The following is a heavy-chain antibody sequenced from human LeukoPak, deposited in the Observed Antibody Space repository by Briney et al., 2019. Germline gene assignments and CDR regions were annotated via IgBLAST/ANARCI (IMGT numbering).Heavy chain of an antibody. J-gene: IGHJ4*02. D-gene: IGHD6-13*01. CDR3: ARGIADPYSFDS. CDR2: IYSTGST. Sequence: PETLSLTCTVSGGSINFYYWSWIRQPAGEGLEWIGRIYSTGSTNYSPSLKSRVTMSVDKSKNQFSLNLSSVTAADTAVYYCARGIADPYSFDSWGQGTLVTVSS. CDR1: GGSINFYY. V-gene: IGHV4-4*07.